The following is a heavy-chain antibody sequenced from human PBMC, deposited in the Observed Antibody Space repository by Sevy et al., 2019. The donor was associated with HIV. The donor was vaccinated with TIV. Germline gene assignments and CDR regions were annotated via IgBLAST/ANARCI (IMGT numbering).Heavy chain of an antibody. CDR2: IAYDGTNK. V-gene: IGHV3-30-3*01. D-gene: IGHD4-17*01. J-gene: IGHJ5*02. CDR1: GFTFSSYA. CDR3: ARDQHDYAGNLRTGWFDP. Sequence: GGSLRLSCAASGFTFSSYAFHWVRQAPDKGLEWVSIIAYDGTNKYYADSVKGRFTVSRDNSKSTLYLQMNSLRTEDTAVYYCARDQHDYAGNLRTGWFDPWGQGTLVTVSS.